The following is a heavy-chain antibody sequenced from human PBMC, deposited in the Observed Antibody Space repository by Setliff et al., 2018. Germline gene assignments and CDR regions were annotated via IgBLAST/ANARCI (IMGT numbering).Heavy chain of an antibody. CDR2: MNPNSGNT. CDR3: ARGRERDYNFWSGYYTYYYYGMDV. CDR1: GYTFTGYD. D-gene: IGHD3-3*01. J-gene: IGHJ6*02. V-gene: IGHV1-8*03. Sequence: GASVKVSCKASGYTFTGYDINWVRQATGQGLEWMGWMNPNSGNTGYAQKFQGRVTITRNTYISTAYMELSSLRSEDTAVYYCARGRERDYNFWSGYYTYYYYGMDVWGQGTTVTV.